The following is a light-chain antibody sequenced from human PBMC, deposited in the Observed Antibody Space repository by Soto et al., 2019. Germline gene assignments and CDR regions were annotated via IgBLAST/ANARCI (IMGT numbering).Light chain of an antibody. V-gene: IGKV1-39*01. Sequence: DIQMTQSPSSLSASVGDSVTITCRASQSISDYLNWYQQKPGKAPKLLIYAASSLQSGVPSRFSGSGSGTDFTLTISSLQPEDFATYYCQQSYSTLTFGGGTKVEIK. CDR2: AAS. J-gene: IGKJ4*01. CDR3: QQSYSTLT. CDR1: QSISDY.